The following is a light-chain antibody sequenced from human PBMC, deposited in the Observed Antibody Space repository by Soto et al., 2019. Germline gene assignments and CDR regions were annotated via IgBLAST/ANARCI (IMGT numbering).Light chain of an antibody. CDR3: QQYGSSPLWT. V-gene: IGKV3-20*01. CDR2: GAS. CDR1: QIVSSSY. Sequence: EIVLTQSPGTLSLSPGERATLSCRASQIVSSSYLAWYQQKPGQAPRLLIYGASSRATGIPDRFSGSGSGTDFTLTISRLEPEDFAVYYCQQYGSSPLWTFGQGTKVDIK. J-gene: IGKJ1*01.